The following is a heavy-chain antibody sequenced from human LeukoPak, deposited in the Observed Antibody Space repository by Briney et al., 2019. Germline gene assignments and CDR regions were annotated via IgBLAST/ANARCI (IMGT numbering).Heavy chain of an antibody. Sequence: SETLSLTCTVSGDSINDYYWSWIRQPPGRGLEWIGYIYYSGSTNFSPSLKSRVTMSVDTSKKQFSLNLSSVTAADTAVYFCARQGGSFSHIDSRGQGTLVTVSS. CDR3: ARQGGSFSHIDS. CDR1: GDSINDYY. CDR2: IYYSGST. V-gene: IGHV4-59*08. J-gene: IGHJ4*02. D-gene: IGHD1-26*01.